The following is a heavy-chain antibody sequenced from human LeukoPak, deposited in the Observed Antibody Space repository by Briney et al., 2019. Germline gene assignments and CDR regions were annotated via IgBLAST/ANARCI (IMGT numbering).Heavy chain of an antibody. CDR3: ARGRGIAEAFDY. J-gene: IGHJ4*02. V-gene: IGHV3-74*01. Sequence: GGSLTLSCAASGFTFSRHWMHWVRQAPGKGLVWVSRINSDGSSTSYADSVKGRFTISRDNAKNTLYLQMNSLRAEDTAVYYCARGRGIAEAFDYWGQGTVVTVSS. CDR2: INSDGSST. CDR1: GFTFSRHW. D-gene: IGHD6-13*01.